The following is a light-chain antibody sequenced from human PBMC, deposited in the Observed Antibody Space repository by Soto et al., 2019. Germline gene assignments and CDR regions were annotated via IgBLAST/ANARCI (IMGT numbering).Light chain of an antibody. V-gene: IGKV3-20*01. CDR1: QRVSSTY. CDR3: QQYDKSPLT. Sequence: EIVLTQSPGTLSLSPGERATLSCRATQRVSSTYLAWYQQKPGQAPRLLIYSTSTRATGIPDRFSGSGSGTDFSLTISRLEPEEFAVYYCQQYDKSPLTFGGGTKVEIK. CDR2: STS. J-gene: IGKJ4*01.